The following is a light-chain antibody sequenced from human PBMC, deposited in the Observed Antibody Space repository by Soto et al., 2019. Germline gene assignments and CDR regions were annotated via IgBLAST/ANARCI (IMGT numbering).Light chain of an antibody. J-gene: IGKJ4*01. V-gene: IGKV3-15*01. CDR1: QSVGSA. CDR3: HQYRNWPPLT. Sequence: EIVMTQSPATLSVSPGETATLSCRASQSVGSAVAWYQHKPGQAPRLLIVGASIRATGVPGRFSGGGSGTAFTLTIATLQSEDFSVYYCHQYRNWPPLTFGGGTTVEI. CDR2: GAS.